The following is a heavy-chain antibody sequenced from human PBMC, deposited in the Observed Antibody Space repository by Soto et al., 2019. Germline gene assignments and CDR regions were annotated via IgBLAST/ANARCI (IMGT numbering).Heavy chain of an antibody. CDR3: AKDWGYDSSGYSFDY. Sequence: EVQLLESGGCLVQPGGSMRLSCAASGFTFSSYAMSWVRQAPGKGLEWVSAISGSGGSTYYADSVKGRFTISRDNSKNTLYLQMNSLRAEDTAVYYCAKDWGYDSSGYSFDYWGQGTLVTVSS. CDR2: ISGSGGST. V-gene: IGHV3-23*01. D-gene: IGHD3-22*01. CDR1: GFTFSSYA. J-gene: IGHJ4*02.